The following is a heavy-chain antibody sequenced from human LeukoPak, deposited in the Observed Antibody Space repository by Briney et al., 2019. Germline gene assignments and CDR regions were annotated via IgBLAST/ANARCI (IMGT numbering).Heavy chain of an antibody. J-gene: IGHJ5*02. CDR1: GGSISSDY. Sequence: SETLSLTCTVSGGSISSDYWSWIRQPPGKGLEWIGHIYFSGSTNYNPSLKSRVTISVDTSKTHLSLKLSSVTAADTAVYYCARTTEDCSSTSCYQYWFDPWGQGTLVTVSS. D-gene: IGHD2-2*01. CDR3: ARTTEDCSSTSCYQYWFDP. CDR2: IYFSGST. V-gene: IGHV4-59*01.